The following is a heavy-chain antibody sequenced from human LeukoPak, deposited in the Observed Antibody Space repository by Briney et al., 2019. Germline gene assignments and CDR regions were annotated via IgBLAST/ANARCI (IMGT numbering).Heavy chain of an antibody. CDR1: GFTFSDYY. J-gene: IGHJ4*02. Sequence: GGSLRLSCAASGFTFSDYYMSWIRQAPGKGLEWVSYISSSSSYTNYADSVKGRFTISRDNAKNSLYVQMNSLRAEDTAVYYCARDRPDRGYSYGRDFDYWGQGTLVTVSS. CDR3: ARDRPDRGYSYGRDFDY. V-gene: IGHV3-11*06. CDR2: ISSSSSYT. D-gene: IGHD5-18*01.